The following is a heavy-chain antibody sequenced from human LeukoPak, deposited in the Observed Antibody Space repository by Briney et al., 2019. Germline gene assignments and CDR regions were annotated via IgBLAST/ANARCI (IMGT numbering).Heavy chain of an antibody. CDR3: AKDLGVRYFDWLIPGSDY. J-gene: IGHJ4*02. CDR2: ISYDGSNK. CDR1: GITFSSYG. D-gene: IGHD3-9*01. V-gene: IGHV3-30*18. Sequence: GGSLRLSCAASGITFSSYGMHWVRQAPGKELEWVAVISYDGSNKYYADSVKGRFTISRDNSKNTLYLQMNSLRAEDTAVYYCAKDLGVRYFDWLIPGSDYWGQGTLVTVSS.